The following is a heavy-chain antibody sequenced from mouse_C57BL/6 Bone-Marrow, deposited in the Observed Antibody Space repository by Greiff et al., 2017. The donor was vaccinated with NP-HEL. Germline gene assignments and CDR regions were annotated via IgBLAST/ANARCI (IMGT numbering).Heavy chain of an antibody. CDR2: IYPRSGNT. J-gene: IGHJ4*01. CDR1: GYTFTSYG. Sequence: QVQLQQSGAELARPGASVKLSCKASGYTFTSYGISWVKQRTGQGLEWIGEIYPRSGNTYYNEKFKGKATLTADKSSSTAYMELRSLTSEDSAVYFCAAVYYYGSSPYYAMDYGGQGTSVTVSS. D-gene: IGHD1-1*01. CDR3: AAVYYYGSSPYYAMDY. V-gene: IGHV1-81*01.